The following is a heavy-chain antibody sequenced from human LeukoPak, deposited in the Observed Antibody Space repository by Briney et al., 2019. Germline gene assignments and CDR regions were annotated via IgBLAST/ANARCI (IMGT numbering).Heavy chain of an antibody. Sequence: SAKVSCKASGGTFSSYAISWVRQAPGQGLEWMGRIIPILGIANYAQKFQGRVTITADKSTSTAYMELSSLRSEDTAVYYCARDRTIFGVVLESYYYYGMDVWGQGTTVTVSS. CDR1: GGTFSSYA. CDR3: ARDRTIFGVVLESYYYYGMDV. CDR2: IIPILGIA. V-gene: IGHV1-69*04. D-gene: IGHD3-3*01. J-gene: IGHJ6*02.